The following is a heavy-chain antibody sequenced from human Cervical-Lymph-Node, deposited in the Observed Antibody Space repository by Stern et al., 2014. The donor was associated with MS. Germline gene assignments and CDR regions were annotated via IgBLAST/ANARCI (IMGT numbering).Heavy chain of an antibody. Sequence: QLQLQESGPGLVKPSETLSLTCTVSGGSISSYYWSWIRQPPGKGLEWIGYIYYSGSTNYNPSLKSRVTISVDTSKNQFSLKLSSVTAADTAVYYCARVPTPGIAAAGTHYWYFDLWGRGTLVTVSS. J-gene: IGHJ2*01. CDR2: IYYSGST. CDR1: GGSISSYY. V-gene: IGHV4-59*01. CDR3: ARVPTPGIAAAGTHYWYFDL. D-gene: IGHD6-13*01.